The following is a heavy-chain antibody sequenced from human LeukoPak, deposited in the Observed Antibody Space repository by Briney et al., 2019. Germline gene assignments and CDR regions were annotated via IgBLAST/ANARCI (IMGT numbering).Heavy chain of an antibody. CDR3: ARKASVVTPIYYFDY. CDR1: GGSFSGYY. D-gene: IGHD4-23*01. J-gene: IGHJ4*02. Sequence: SETLSLTCALYGGSFSGYYWSWIRQPPGKGLEWIGEINHSGSTNYNPSLKSRVTISVDTSKNQFSLKLSSVTAADTAVYYCARKASVVTPIYYFDYWGQGTLVTVSS. CDR2: INHSGST. V-gene: IGHV4-34*01.